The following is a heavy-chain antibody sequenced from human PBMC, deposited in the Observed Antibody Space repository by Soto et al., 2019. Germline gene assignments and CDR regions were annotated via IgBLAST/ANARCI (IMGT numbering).Heavy chain of an antibody. V-gene: IGHV3-23*01. D-gene: IGHD2-2*01. Sequence: EVQLLESGGGLVQPGGSLRLSCAASGFSFNIYAMSWVRQTPGKGLEWVSVISGGGDSTYYADSVKGRFTISRDNSKNTLYLKMNTLRAENTALYFWAKDQCSSVSCHAVLEHWGQGTLVTVPS. CDR3: AKDQCSSVSCHAVLEH. J-gene: IGHJ1*01. CDR2: ISGGGDST. CDR1: GFSFNIYA.